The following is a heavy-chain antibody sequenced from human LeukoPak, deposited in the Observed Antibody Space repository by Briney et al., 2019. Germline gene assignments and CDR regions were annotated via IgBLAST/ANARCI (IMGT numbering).Heavy chain of an antibody. V-gene: IGHV1-24*01. CDR1: GYTLTELS. J-gene: IGHJ4*02. Sequence: GPSVKLSCKVSGYTLTELSMHWERQAPAKGLEWMGGFDPEDGETIYAQKFQGRVTMTEDTSTDTAYMELSSLRSEDTAVYYCATYYYDSSGYYLTLGYWGQGTLVTVSS. D-gene: IGHD3-22*01. CDR3: ATYYYDSSGYYLTLGY. CDR2: FDPEDGET.